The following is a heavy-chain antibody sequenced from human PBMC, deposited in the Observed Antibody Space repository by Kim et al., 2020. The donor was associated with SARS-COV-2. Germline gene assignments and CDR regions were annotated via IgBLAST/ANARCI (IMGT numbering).Heavy chain of an antibody. D-gene: IGHD3-10*01. V-gene: IGHV3-30*18. CDR2: ISYHGTTK. CDR3: AKDGANVKSGFDS. CDR1: GLSFNKYG. Sequence: GGSLRLSCAASGLSFNKYGMHWVRQAPGKGLEWVAVISYHGTTKYYADSVKGRFTVSRDNSKDTLYLQMNSLRVEDTAVYYCAKDGANVKSGFDSWCQGTLVIVSS. J-gene: IGHJ4*02.